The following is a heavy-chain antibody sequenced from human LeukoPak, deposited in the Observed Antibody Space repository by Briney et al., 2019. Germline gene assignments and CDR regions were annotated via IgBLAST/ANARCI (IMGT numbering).Heavy chain of an antibody. Sequence: ETLSLTCTVSGGSISSGAYYWGWVRQPPGKGLEWVSAISGSGGSTYYADSVKGRFTISRDNSKNTLYLQMNSLRAEDTAVYYCAKSAVAGVGYWGQGTLVTVSS. V-gene: IGHV3-23*01. CDR1: GGSISSGAYY. CDR3: AKSAVAGVGY. J-gene: IGHJ4*02. D-gene: IGHD6-19*01. CDR2: ISGSGGST.